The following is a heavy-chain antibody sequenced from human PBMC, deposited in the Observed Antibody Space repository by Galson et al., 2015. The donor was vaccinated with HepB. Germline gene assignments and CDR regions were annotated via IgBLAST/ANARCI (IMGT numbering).Heavy chain of an antibody. V-gene: IGHV4-39*01. CDR1: GGPISSSSYY. J-gene: IGHJ5*02. Sequence: SETLSLTCTVSGGPISSSSYYWGWIRQPPGKGLEWIGSIYYSGSTYYNPSLKSRVTISVDTSKNQFSLKLSSVTAADTTVYYCARRVGATGKRGWFDPWGQGTLVTVSS. CDR2: IYYSGST. CDR3: ARRVGATGKRGWFDP. D-gene: IGHD1-26*01.